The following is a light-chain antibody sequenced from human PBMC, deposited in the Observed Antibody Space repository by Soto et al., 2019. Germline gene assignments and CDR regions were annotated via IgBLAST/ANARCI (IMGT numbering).Light chain of an antibody. CDR3: AAWDDSLSGVV. CDR2: RNN. J-gene: IGLJ2*01. V-gene: IGLV1-47*01. Sequence: QSVLTQPPSASGTPGQRVTISCSGSSFNIGSNFVYWYQQLPGTAPKLLIYRNNQRSSGVPDRFSGSKSGTSASLAISGLRSEDEADYYCAAWDDSLSGVVFGGGTKLTVL. CDR1: SFNIGSNF.